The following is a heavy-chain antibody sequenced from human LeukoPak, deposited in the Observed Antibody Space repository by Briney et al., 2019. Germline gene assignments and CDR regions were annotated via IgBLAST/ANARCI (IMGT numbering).Heavy chain of an antibody. J-gene: IGHJ4*02. V-gene: IGHV3-7*03. Sequence: GGSLRLSCAASGFTFSSYWMSWVRQAPGKGLEWVANIKQDESEKYYVDSLKGRFTISRDNAKNSLYLEMNSLRAEDTAVYYCARDRSPGRGYFPNYFDYWGQGTLVTVSS. CDR2: IKQDESEK. CDR3: ARDRSPGRGYFPNYFDY. CDR1: GFTFSSYW. D-gene: IGHD3-22*01.